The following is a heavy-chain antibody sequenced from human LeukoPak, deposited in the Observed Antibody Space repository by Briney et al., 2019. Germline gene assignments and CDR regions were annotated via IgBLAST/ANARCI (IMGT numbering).Heavy chain of an antibody. CDR1: RGSIPSYY. V-gene: IGHV4-59*08. Sequence: SETVSLTRMCCRGSIPSYYWRWIRPPPGQGVEWIGYIYYLGSTNYNPSLMSRSTVTVDTSKNLFSINLKAVTAADTSVYYCARQPSARVFVDYWGQGTLVTVSS. CDR3: ARQPSARVFVDY. J-gene: IGHJ4*02. D-gene: IGHD3-10*02. CDR2: IYYLGST.